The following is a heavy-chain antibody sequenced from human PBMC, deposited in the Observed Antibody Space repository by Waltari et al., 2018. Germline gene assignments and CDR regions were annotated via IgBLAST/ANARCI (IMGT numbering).Heavy chain of an antibody. CDR3: ARGGGGDCEWFDP. Sequence: QVQLQESGPSLLKPSETLSLICTVSGGSISGFYWSWVRQPPGKGLDWIGYISYTGSTKFNPARRSHLTRSVDTSKNQFSLKLSSVTAADTAFYYCARGGGGDCEWFDPWGQGTLVTVSS. D-gene: IGHD2-21*02. CDR1: GGSISGFY. CDR2: ISYTGST. V-gene: IGHV4-59*01. J-gene: IGHJ5*02.